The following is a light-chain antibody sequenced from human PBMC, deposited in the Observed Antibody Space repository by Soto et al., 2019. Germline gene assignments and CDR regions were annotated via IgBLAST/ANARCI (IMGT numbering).Light chain of an antibody. Sequence: SYELTQPPSVSVAPGKTAKITCWGNNIGSKSVHWYQQKPGQAPVLVIYHDSARPSGIPERFSGPNSGNTATLTISRVEAGDDADYYCHVRDSSSDHVVFGGGTKVTVL. J-gene: IGLJ2*01. V-gene: IGLV3-21*04. CDR3: HVRDSSSDHVV. CDR2: HDS. CDR1: NIGSKS.